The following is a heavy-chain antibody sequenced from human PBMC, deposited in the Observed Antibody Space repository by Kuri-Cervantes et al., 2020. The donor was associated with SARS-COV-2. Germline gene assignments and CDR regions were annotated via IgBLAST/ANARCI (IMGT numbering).Heavy chain of an antibody. V-gene: IGHV3-23*01. CDR3: ARDVYAHFDY. CDR1: GFTSSSYA. Sequence: GESLKISCAASGFTSSSYAMSWVRQAPGKGLEWVSAISGSGGSTYYADSVKGRFTISRDNSKNTLYLQMNSLRAEDTAVYYCARDVYAHFDYWGQGTLVTVSS. J-gene: IGHJ4*02. D-gene: IGHD1-14*01. CDR2: ISGSGGST.